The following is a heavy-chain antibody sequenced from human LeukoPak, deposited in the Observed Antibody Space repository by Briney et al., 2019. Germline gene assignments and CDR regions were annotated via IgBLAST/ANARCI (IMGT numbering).Heavy chain of an antibody. CDR2: ISAYNGNT. V-gene: IGHV1-18*01. Sequence: GASVKVSCKASGYTFTSYGISWVRQAPGQGLEWMGWISAYNGNTNYAQKLQGRVTMTTDTSTSTAYIELRSLRSDDTAVYYCARESKGYCGSTNCYHDAFDIWGQGTMVTVSS. CDR3: ARESKGYCGSTNCYHDAFDI. D-gene: IGHD2-2*01. CDR1: GYTFTSYG. J-gene: IGHJ3*02.